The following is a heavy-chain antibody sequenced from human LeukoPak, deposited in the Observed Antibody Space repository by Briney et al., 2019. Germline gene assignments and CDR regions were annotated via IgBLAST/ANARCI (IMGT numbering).Heavy chain of an antibody. Sequence: ASVKVSCEASGYTFTNYGISWVRQAPGQGLERMGWISIYNGNTDYAQKLRGRVTMTTDTSTSTAYMELRSLRSDDTAVYYCARITYDFWSGYYMPDDPWGQGTLVTVSS. D-gene: IGHD3-3*01. CDR3: ARITYDFWSGYYMPDDP. J-gene: IGHJ5*02. CDR1: GYTFTNYG. CDR2: ISIYNGNT. V-gene: IGHV1-18*01.